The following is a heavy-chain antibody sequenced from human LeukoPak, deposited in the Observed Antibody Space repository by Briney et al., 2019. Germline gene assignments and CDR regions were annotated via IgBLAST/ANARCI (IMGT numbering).Heavy chain of an antibody. J-gene: IGHJ4*02. Sequence: ASVKVSCRVSGYTLSELSMHWVRQAPGKGLEWMGGFDPEDVETIYAQKFQGRVTMTGDTSTDTAYMELRSLRSEDTAVYFCATKAQLIRRALDSWGQGTQVTVSS. CDR3: ATKAQLIRRALDS. D-gene: IGHD1-1*01. CDR2: FDPEDVET. V-gene: IGHV1-24*01. CDR1: GYTLSELS.